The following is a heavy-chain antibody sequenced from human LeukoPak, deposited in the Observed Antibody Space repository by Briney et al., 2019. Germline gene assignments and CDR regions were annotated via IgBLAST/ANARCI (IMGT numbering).Heavy chain of an antibody. V-gene: IGHV1-8*01. J-gene: IGHJ4*02. CDR2: MNPNSGNT. CDR1: GYTFTSYD. CDR3: ARGVSVAAAGTRDY. Sequence: WASVKVSCKASGYTFTSYDINWVRQATGQGLEWMGWMNPNSGNTGYAQKFQGRVTMTRNTSISTAYMELSSLRSEDTAVYYCARGVSVAAAGTRDYWGQGTLVPVSS. D-gene: IGHD6-13*01.